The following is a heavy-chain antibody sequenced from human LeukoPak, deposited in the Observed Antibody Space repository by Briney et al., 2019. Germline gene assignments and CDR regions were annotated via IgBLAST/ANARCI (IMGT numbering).Heavy chain of an antibody. Sequence: SETLSLTCSVSGGSLSSSSYYWGWIRQPPGKGLEWIGNIYYSGSTNYNPSLRGRVTISSDTSKNQFSLKLSSVTAADTAVYYCARDGGGYSYGFDYWGQGTLVTVSS. V-gene: IGHV4-61*01. CDR2: IYYSGST. CDR1: GGSLSSSSYY. J-gene: IGHJ4*02. D-gene: IGHD5-18*01. CDR3: ARDGGGYSYGFDY.